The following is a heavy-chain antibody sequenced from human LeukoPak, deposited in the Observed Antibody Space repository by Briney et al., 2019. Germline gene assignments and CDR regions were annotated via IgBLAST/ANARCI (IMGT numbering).Heavy chain of an antibody. CDR3: ATINYDFWSGYPQGWFDP. V-gene: IGHV4-30-2*03. D-gene: IGHD3-3*01. CDR2: IYHSGST. Sequence: PSQTLSLTCTVSGGSISSGGYYWSWIRQPPGKGLEWIGYIYHSGSTYYNPSLKSRVTISVDTSKNQFSLKLSSVTAADTAVYYCATINYDFWSGYPQGWFDPWGQGTLVTVSS. CDR1: GGSISSGGYY. J-gene: IGHJ5*02.